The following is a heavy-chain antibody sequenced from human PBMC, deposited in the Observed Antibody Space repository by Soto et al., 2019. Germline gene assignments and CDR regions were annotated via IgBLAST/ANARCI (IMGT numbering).Heavy chain of an antibody. CDR3: ASRYSYAQYYYYYGMDV. Sequence: QVQLVQSGAEVKKPGSSVKVSCKASGGTFSSYAISWVRQAPGQGLEWMGGIIPIFGTANYAQKFQGRVTITADESTSTAYMEMSSLRSEDTAVYYCASRYSYAQYYYYYGMDVWGQGTTVTVSS. CDR1: GGTFSSYA. V-gene: IGHV1-69*01. D-gene: IGHD5-18*01. CDR2: IIPIFGTA. J-gene: IGHJ6*02.